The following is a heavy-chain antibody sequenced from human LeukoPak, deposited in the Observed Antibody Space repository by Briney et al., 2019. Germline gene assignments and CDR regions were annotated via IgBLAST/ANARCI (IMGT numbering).Heavy chain of an antibody. J-gene: IGHJ4*02. CDR2: INPDGDGM. Sequence: GGSLRLSCTASGFTFSRSWMNWIRQAPGKGLEWVANINPDGDGMRFVDSVKGRFTMSRDNAQSSLHLQMNSLRVEDTAFYYCAAWTDRGYSYWGQGVLVTVSS. CDR1: GFTFSRSW. CDR3: AAWTDRGYSY. V-gene: IGHV3-7*01. D-gene: IGHD5-12*01.